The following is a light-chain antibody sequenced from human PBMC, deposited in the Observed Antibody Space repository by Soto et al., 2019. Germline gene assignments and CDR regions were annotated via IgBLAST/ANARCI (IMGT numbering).Light chain of an antibody. CDR1: QDITNY. V-gene: IGKV1-33*01. CDR3: LQYDISPV. J-gene: IGKJ3*01. CDR2: DAS. Sequence: DIQMTQSPSSLSASVGDRVTSTCQASQDITNYLNWYQQKPGEAPKLLIYDASNLETGVPSRFSGSGSGTDFTFTISSLQPEDFATYYCLQYDISPVFGPGIKVDIQ.